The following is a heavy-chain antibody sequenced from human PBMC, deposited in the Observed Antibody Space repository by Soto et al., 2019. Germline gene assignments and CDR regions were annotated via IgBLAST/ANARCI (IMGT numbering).Heavy chain of an antibody. Sequence: QVQLVQSGAEVKRPGSSVKVSCKASGDTFGRNAIHWVRQAPGQGLEWMGGIIPMFPTTNYAQKFKGRLSIYADKSTGKAYMEMTSLTSEDTAVYYCTKDGDSAYYGYLGQGTLVTVSS. V-gene: IGHV1-69*06. CDR3: TKDGDSAYYGY. D-gene: IGHD2-21*01. CDR2: IIPMFPTT. CDR1: GDTFGRNA. J-gene: IGHJ4*02.